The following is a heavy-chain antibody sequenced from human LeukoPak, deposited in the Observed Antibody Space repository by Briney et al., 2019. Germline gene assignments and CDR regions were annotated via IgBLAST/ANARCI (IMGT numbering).Heavy chain of an antibody. J-gene: IGHJ3*02. CDR2: INPNSGGT. CDR3: ARDLYSGSYYGHAFDI. V-gene: IGHV1-2*02. CDR1: GYTFTGYY. D-gene: IGHD1-26*01. Sequence: ASVKVSCKASGYTFTGYYMHWVRQAPGQGLEWMGWINPNSGGTNYAQKFQGRVTMTRDTSISTAYMELSRLRSDDTAVYYCARDLYSGSYYGHAFDIWGQGTMVTVSS.